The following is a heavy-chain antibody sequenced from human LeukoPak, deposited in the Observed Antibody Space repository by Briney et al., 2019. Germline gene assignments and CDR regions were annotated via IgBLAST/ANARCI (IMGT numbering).Heavy chain of an antibody. Sequence: PSETLSLTCTVSGGSISSSSYYWGWIRQPPGKGLEWIGSIYYSGSTYYNPSLESRVTISVDTSKNQFSLKLSSVTAADTAVYYCARGPYDYGDYGDAFDIWGQGTMVTVSS. CDR1: GGSISSSSYY. V-gene: IGHV4-39*01. CDR2: IYYSGST. D-gene: IGHD4-17*01. CDR3: ARGPYDYGDYGDAFDI. J-gene: IGHJ3*02.